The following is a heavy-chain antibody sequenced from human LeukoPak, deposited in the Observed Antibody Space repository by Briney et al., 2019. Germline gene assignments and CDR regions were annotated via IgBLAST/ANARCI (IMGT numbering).Heavy chain of an antibody. J-gene: IGHJ4*02. Sequence: SGPGLVKPSETLSLTCTVSGGSVSSGSYYWTWIRQPPGKGREWIGYIYYSGSTNYNPSLKSRVTISVDTSKNQFSLKLSSVTAADTAVYYCARDNYGGIDYWGQGTLVTVSS. D-gene: IGHD4-23*01. CDR3: ARDNYGGIDY. V-gene: IGHV4-61*01. CDR1: GGSVSSGSYY. CDR2: IYYSGST.